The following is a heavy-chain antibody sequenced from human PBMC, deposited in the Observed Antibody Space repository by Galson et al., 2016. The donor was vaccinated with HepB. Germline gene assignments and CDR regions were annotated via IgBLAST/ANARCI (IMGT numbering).Heavy chain of an antibody. CDR2: IYHSGTT. CDR1: GGSIISTNW. Sequence: SETLSLTCTVSGGSIISTNWWSWVRQPPGKGLEWIGEIYHSGTTNYNPSLTSRVTMSVDRSKNHFSLMLFSVTAADSAAYYSATESCAGDCPGYFDLWGRGALVTVSS. CDR3: ATESCAGDCPGYFDL. J-gene: IGHJ2*01. D-gene: IGHD2-21*02. V-gene: IGHV4-4*02.